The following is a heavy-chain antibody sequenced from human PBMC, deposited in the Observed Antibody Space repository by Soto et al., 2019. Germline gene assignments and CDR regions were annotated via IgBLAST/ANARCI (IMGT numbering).Heavy chain of an antibody. V-gene: IGHV3-48*01. CDR1: GFTFSSYS. Sequence: GGSLRLSCAASGFTFSSYSMNWVRQAPGKGLEWVSYISSSSSTIYYADSVKGRFTISRDNAKNSLYLQMNSLRAEDTAVYYCARDARYDILTGRTIDYWGQGTLVTVS. D-gene: IGHD3-9*01. CDR2: ISSSSSTI. CDR3: ARDARYDILTGRTIDY. J-gene: IGHJ4*02.